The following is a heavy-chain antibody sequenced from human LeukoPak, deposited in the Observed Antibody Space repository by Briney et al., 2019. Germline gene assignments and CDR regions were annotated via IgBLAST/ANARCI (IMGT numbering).Heavy chain of an antibody. CDR1: GGSISSYY. CDR2: IYTSGSH. J-gene: IGHJ4*02. Sequence: SETLSLTCTVSGGSISSYYWSWIRQPAGKGLEWIGRIYTSGSHNYNPSLKSRVTMSVDTSKNQFSLKLSSVTAADTAVYYCARESNYYGSGSYDYWGQGTLVTVSS. CDR3: ARESNYYGSGSYDY. D-gene: IGHD3-10*01. V-gene: IGHV4-4*07.